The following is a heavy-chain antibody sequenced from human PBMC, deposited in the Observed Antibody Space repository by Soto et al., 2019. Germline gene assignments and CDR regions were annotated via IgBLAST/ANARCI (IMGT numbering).Heavy chain of an antibody. Sequence: GASVEVCCEACGYTFTSYGLCWVRQAPGQRLEWMGWISAYNGNTNYAQKFQGRVTITRDTSASTAYMELSSLRSEDTAVYYCARDNRLLWFGESYFDYWGQRTLVTVSS. CDR3: ARDNRLLWFGESYFDY. V-gene: IGHV1-18*01. CDR1: GYTFTSYG. D-gene: IGHD3-10*01. CDR2: ISAYNGNT. J-gene: IGHJ4*02.